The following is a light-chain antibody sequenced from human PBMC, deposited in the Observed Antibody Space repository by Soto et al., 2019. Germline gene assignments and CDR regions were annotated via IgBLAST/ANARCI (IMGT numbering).Light chain of an antibody. V-gene: IGLV2-14*03. J-gene: IGLJ3*02. CDR3: SSYTNKDTLL. CDR2: DVT. Sequence: QSAPTQPASVSGASGQSITISCTGTSSDVGGYDHVSWYQQHPGKDPKLIIYDVTVRPSGISPRLSGSKSDNTSSLAVSGLQPEDEYDYYCSSYTNKDTLLFGGGTKLTVL. CDR1: SSDVGGYDH.